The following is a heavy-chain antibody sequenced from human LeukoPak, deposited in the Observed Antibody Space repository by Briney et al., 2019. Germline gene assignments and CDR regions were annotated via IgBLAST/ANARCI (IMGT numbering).Heavy chain of an antibody. CDR1: GFIFSDHY. D-gene: IGHD5-18*01. J-gene: IGHJ4*02. CDR2: ISYDGSNK. V-gene: IGHV3-30-3*01. CDR3: ARVATRGYSYGTPFDY. Sequence: GGSLRLSCAASGFIFSDHYMHWVRQAPGKGLEWVAVISYDGSNKYYADSVKGRFTISRDNSKNTLYLQMNSLRAEDTAVYYCARVATRGYSYGTPFDYWGQGTLVTVSS.